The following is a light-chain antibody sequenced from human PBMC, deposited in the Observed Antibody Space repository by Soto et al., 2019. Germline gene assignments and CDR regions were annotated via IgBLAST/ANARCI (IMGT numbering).Light chain of an antibody. J-gene: IGKJ4*01. CDR1: QSVDTY. V-gene: IGKV3-11*01. Sequence: EIVMTQSPATLSLSPGERATLSCWASQSVDTYLAWYQQKPGQAPRLLIYDSSKRAADIPARFSGSGSGTAFTLTISSLEPEDCAVYYCQHRSIWPPAFGGGTKVEIK. CDR2: DSS. CDR3: QHRSIWPPA.